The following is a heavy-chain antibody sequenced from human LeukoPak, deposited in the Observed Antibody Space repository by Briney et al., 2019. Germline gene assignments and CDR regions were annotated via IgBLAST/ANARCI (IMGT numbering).Heavy chain of an antibody. CDR3: AKNRYCSGNTCFKDAFDI. CDR2: ITGSGSST. CDR1: GFTFNNYG. D-gene: IGHD2-15*01. V-gene: IGHV3-23*01. J-gene: IGHJ3*02. Sequence: GGSLRLSCAASGFTFNNYGMNWVRQAPGKGLEWVSLITGSGSSTFYADSVKGRFTISRDNSKNTLYMEMNGLRAEDTAMYYCAKNRYCSGNTCFKDAFDIWGQGTMVTVSS.